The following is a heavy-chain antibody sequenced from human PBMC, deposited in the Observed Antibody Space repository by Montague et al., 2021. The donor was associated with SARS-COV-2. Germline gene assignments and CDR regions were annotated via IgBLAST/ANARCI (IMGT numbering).Heavy chain of an antibody. CDR2: INHSGST. V-gene: IGHV4-34*01. CDR1: GGSFSGNY. D-gene: IGHD5-18*01. CDR3: ARGGGYRYGAFDY. J-gene: IGHJ4*02. Sequence: SETLSLTCVVYGGSFSGNYWSWIRQPPGKGLEWIGEINHSGSTNYNPSLNSRVTITVDTSKKQFSLRLNSVTAADTAVYFCARGGGYRYGAFDYWGQGALVTVSS.